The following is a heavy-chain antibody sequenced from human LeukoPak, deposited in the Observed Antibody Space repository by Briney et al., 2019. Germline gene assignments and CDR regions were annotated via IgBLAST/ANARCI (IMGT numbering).Heavy chain of an antibody. CDR1: GGSISSSSYY. V-gene: IGHV4-39*01. CDR2: IYYSGST. Sequence: SETLSLTCTVSGGSISSSSYYWGWIRQPPGKGLEGIGSIYYSGSTYYNPSLKSRVTISVDTSKNQFSLKLSSVTAADAAVYYCARRGVHGDLDYWGQGTLVTVSS. D-gene: IGHD4-17*01. CDR3: ARRGVHGDLDY. J-gene: IGHJ4*02.